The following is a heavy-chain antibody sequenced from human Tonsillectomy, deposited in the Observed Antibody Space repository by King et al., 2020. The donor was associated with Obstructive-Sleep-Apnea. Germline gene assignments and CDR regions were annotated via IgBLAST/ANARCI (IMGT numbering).Heavy chain of an antibody. Sequence: VQLVESGGGLVQPGRSLRLSCAASGFTFDDYAMHWVRQAPGKGLEWVSGISWNSGSIGYADSVKGRFTISRDNAKNSLYLQMNSLRAEDTALYYCAIAVVVAASYAFDIWGQGTMVTVSS. CDR3: AIAVVVAASYAFDI. CDR1: GFTFDDYA. V-gene: IGHV3-9*01. D-gene: IGHD2-15*01. J-gene: IGHJ3*02. CDR2: ISWNSGSI.